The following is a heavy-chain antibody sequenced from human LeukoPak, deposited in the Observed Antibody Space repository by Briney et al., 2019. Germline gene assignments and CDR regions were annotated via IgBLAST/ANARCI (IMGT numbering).Heavy chain of an antibody. CDR2: ISSSSSNI. D-gene: IGHD3-3*01. CDR1: GFTFSSYA. V-gene: IGHV3-21*01. J-gene: IGHJ5*02. CDR3: ASSRFGVVPNWFDP. Sequence: GGSLRLSCAASGFTFSSYAMSWVRQAPGKGLEWVSFISSSSSNIYYADSVKGRFTISRDNAKNSLYMQMNSLRVEDTAVYYCASSRFGVVPNWFDPWGQGTLVTVSS.